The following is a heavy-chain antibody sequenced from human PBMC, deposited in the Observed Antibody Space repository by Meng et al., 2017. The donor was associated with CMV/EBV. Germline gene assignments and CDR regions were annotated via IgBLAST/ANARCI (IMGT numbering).Heavy chain of an antibody. Sequence: ASGFALGDYGMSWIRQAPGKGLEWVSGIKWNGGSTGYADSVTGRFTISRDNAKNSLYLQMNSLRAEDTALYYCARFYYDSSGPLFDYWGQGTLVTVSS. CDR2: IKWNGGST. J-gene: IGHJ4*02. D-gene: IGHD3-22*01. CDR3: ARFYYDSSGPLFDY. CDR1: GFALGDYG. V-gene: IGHV3-20*03.